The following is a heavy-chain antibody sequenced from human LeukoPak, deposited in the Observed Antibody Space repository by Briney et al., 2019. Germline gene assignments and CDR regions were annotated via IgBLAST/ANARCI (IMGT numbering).Heavy chain of an antibody. CDR3: AKGLLRGDAFDI. D-gene: IGHD2-15*01. J-gene: IGHJ3*02. CDR2: ISWNSGSI. Sequence: GGSLRLSCAASGFTFDDYAMHWVRQAPGKGLEWVSGISWNSGSIGYADSVKGRFTIPRDNAKNSLYLQMNSLRAEGTALYYCAKGLLRGDAFDIWGQGTMVTVPS. CDR1: GFTFDDYA. V-gene: IGHV3-9*01.